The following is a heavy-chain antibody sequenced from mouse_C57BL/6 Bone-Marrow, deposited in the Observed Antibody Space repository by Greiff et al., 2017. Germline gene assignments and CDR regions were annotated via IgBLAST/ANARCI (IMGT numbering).Heavy chain of an antibody. CDR1: GYAFSSSW. CDR2: IYPGDGDT. J-gene: IGHJ2*01. Sequence: QVQLQQSGPVLVKPGASVKISCKASGYAFSSSWMNWVKQRPGKGLEWIGRIYPGDGDTNYNGKFKGKATLTADKSSSTAYMQLSSLTSEDSAVYFCASWGTADYWGQGTTLTVSS. V-gene: IGHV1-82*01. CDR3: ASWGTADY. D-gene: IGHD3-3*01.